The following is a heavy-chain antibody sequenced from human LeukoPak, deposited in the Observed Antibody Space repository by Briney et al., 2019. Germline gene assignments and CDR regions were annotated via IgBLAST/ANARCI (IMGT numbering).Heavy chain of an antibody. D-gene: IGHD3-10*01. CDR3: ANTPMYYYGSGSYGAKLYYFDY. Sequence: PGGSLRLSCAASGFTFSSYAMSWVRQAPGKGLEWVSAISGSGGSTYYADSVRGRFTISRDNSKNTLYLQMNSLRAEDTAVYYCANTPMYYYGSGSYGAKLYYFDYWGQGTLVTVSS. J-gene: IGHJ4*02. CDR1: GFTFSSYA. V-gene: IGHV3-23*01. CDR2: ISGSGGST.